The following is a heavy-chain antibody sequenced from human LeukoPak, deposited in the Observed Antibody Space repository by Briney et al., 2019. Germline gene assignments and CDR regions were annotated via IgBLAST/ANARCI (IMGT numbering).Heavy chain of an antibody. V-gene: IGHV4-59*11. CDR3: ARDPTTVTKGFDI. D-gene: IGHD4-17*01. CDR1: DDSFSSHY. Sequence: WETLSLTCIVSDDSFSSHYRTWIRQPPGKGLEWIGYISYSGSTNYNPSLKSRVTISVDTYKNQVNLKLNSGTAADTAVYFCARDPTTVTKGFDIWGQGTLVTVSS. CDR2: ISYSGST. J-gene: IGHJ3*02.